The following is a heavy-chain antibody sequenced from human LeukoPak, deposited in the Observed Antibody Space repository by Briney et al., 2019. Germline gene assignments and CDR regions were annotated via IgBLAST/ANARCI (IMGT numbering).Heavy chain of an antibody. CDR1: GYTFTSYA. CDR2: MNPNSGNT. Sequence: ASIKVSCKASGYTFTSYAINWVRKATGHRLDWIVWMNPNSGNTGYAQKFQGRVTMTRNTSISTAYMELSSLRSEDTAVYYCAREVSARGGGYWSQGTLVTVFS. V-gene: IGHV1-8*01. J-gene: IGHJ4*02. D-gene: IGHD3-16*01. CDR3: AREVSARGGGY.